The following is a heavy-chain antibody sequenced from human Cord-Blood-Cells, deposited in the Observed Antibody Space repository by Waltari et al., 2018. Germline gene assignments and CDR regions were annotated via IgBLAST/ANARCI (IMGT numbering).Heavy chain of an antibody. CDR2: ISYDGSNK. D-gene: IGHD6-13*01. V-gene: IGHV3-30*18. Sequence: QVQLVESGGGVVQPGRSLRLSCAASGFTFSSYGMHWVRQAPGKGLEWVAVISYDGSNKYYADSVKGRFTISRDNSKNTLYLQMNSLRAEDTAVYYCAKEKKRSSWYYYYGMDVWGQGTTVTVSS. CDR1: GFTFSSYG. CDR3: AKEKKRSSWYYYYGMDV. J-gene: IGHJ6*02.